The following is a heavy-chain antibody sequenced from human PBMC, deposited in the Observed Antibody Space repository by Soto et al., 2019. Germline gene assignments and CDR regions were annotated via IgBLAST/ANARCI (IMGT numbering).Heavy chain of an antibody. CDR1: GFTFSSYT. J-gene: IGHJ4*02. V-gene: IGHV3-30-3*01. Sequence: QVQLVESGGGVVQPGRSLRLSCAASGFTFSSYTMHWVRQAPGKGLEWVAVISYDGSDKYYADSVKGRFTISRDNSKNTLYMKKNSLRAEDTAVYYCVRKWGYSYGYPPGYGGQGTLVTVSS. CDR3: VRKWGYSYGYPPGY. D-gene: IGHD5-18*01. CDR2: ISYDGSDK.